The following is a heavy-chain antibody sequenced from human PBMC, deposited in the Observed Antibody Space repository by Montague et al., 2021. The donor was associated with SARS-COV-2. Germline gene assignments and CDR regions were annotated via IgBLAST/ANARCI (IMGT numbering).Heavy chain of an antibody. J-gene: IGHJ3*02. CDR1: GDSVVELRRR. Sequence: CAISGDSVVELRRRSDEHTSELPSHLESFGLIYFRTKRFDHYEVSMKGRISIKADTSKNQFSLQLDSMTPGDTAVYYCARGDGLGPYTGYAFDIWGQGTLVTVSS. CDR3: ARGDGLGPYTGYAFDI. D-gene: IGHD3-16*01. CDR2: IYFRTKRFD. V-gene: IGHV6-1*01.